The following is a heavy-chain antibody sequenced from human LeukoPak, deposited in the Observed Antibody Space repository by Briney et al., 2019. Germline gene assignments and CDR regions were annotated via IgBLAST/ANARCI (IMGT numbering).Heavy chain of an antibody. CDR1: GGTFSSYA. Sequence: VKVSCKASGGTFSSYAISWVRQAPGQGLEWMGGIIPIFGTANYAQKFQGRVTITADESTSTVYMELSSLRSEDTAVYYCARGDTAIIRDAFDIWGQGTMVTVSS. J-gene: IGHJ3*02. CDR2: IIPIFGTA. D-gene: IGHD5-18*01. CDR3: ARGDTAIIRDAFDI. V-gene: IGHV1-69*01.